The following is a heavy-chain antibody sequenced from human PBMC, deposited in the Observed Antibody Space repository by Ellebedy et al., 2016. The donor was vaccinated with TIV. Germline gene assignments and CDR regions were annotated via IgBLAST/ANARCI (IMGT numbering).Heavy chain of an antibody. CDR2: INAGNGNT. D-gene: IGHD1-26*01. J-gene: IGHJ4*02. CDR3: ARSPPYIVGGSYYFDY. Sequence: ASVKVSCKASGGTFSSYAIHWVRQAPGQRLEWMGWINAGNGNTKYSQKFQGRVTITRDTSASTAYMELSSLRSEDTAVYYCARSPPYIVGGSYYFDYWGQGTLVTVSS. V-gene: IGHV1-3*01. CDR1: GGTFSSYA.